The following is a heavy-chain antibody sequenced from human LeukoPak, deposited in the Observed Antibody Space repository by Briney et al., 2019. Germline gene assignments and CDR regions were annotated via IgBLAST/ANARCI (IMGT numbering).Heavy chain of an antibody. D-gene: IGHD6-13*01. CDR2: IYYSGST. CDR1: SGSISSYY. CDR3: ARSITSSWYGDFQH. J-gene: IGHJ1*01. V-gene: IGHV4-59*01. Sequence: SETLSLTCTVSSGSISSYYWSWIRQPPGKGLEWIGYIYYSGSTNYNPSLKSRVTISVDTSKNQFSLKLSSVTAADTAVYYCARSITSSWYGDFQHWGQGTLVTVSS.